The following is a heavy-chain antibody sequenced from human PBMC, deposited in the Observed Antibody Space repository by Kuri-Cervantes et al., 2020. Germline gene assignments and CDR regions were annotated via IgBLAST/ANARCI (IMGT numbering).Heavy chain of an antibody. V-gene: IGHV1-46*01. D-gene: IGHD6-19*01. CDR1: GYTLTSYC. CDR3: ARGRGAVAGGANWFDP. Sequence: ASVKVSCKVSGYTLTSYCLHWMRQAPGQGLEWMGIMNLSGSTTYAQKFEGRVTMTRDPSTAFMELSSLTSEDTAVYYCARGRGAVAGGANWFDPWGQGTLVTVSS. CDR2: MNLSGST. J-gene: IGHJ5*02.